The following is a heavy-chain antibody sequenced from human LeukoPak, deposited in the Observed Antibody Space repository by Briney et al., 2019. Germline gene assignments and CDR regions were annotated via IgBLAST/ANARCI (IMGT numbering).Heavy chain of an antibody. Sequence: GGSLRLSCEASGFTFSTYGMSWVRQAPGKGLEWVSAISGSGGSTYYADSVKGRFTISRDNSKNTLYLQMNSLRAEDTAVYYCAKDLGVRIVVVTAINDAFDIWGQGTMVTVSS. D-gene: IGHD2-21*02. CDR2: ISGSGGST. CDR1: GFTFSTYG. J-gene: IGHJ3*02. CDR3: AKDLGVRIVVVTAINDAFDI. V-gene: IGHV3-23*01.